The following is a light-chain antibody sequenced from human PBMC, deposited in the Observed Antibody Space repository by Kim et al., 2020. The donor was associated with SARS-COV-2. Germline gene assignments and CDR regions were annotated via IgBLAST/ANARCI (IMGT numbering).Light chain of an antibody. CDR1: KVGDKY. CDR2: QDS. CDR3: QAWDSSTAVV. Sequence: VSPGQTASITCSGDKVGDKYACWYQQKPGQSPVLVIYQDSKRPSGIPERFSGSNSGNTATLTISGTQAMDEADYYCQAWDSSTAVVFGGGTKLTVL. V-gene: IGLV3-1*01. J-gene: IGLJ2*01.